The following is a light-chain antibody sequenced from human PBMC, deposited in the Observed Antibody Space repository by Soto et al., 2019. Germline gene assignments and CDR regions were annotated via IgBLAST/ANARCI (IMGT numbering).Light chain of an antibody. CDR1: QSLLHSNGYNY. CDR3: MQVLQTPLT. J-gene: IGKJ3*01. Sequence: DIVMTQSPLSLPVTPGEPASISCTSSQSLLHSNGYNYLDWYLQKPGQSPQLLIYLGSNRASGVTDRFSGSGSGTDFTLKISRVEAEDVGVYYCMQVLQTPLTFGPGTKVDIK. CDR2: LGS. V-gene: IGKV2-28*01.